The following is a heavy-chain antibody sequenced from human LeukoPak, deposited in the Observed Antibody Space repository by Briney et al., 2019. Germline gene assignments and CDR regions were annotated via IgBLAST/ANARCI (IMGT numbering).Heavy chain of an antibody. CDR2: INPSGGST. V-gene: IGHV1-46*01. Sequence: GASVKVSCKASGYTFTSYYMHWVRQAPGQGLEWMGIINPSGGSTSYAQKFQGRVTMTRDTSTSTVYMELSSLRSEDTAVCYCARAGCSSTSCYGGGDAFDIWGQGTMVTVSS. J-gene: IGHJ3*02. D-gene: IGHD2-2*01. CDR3: ARAGCSSTSCYGGGDAFDI. CDR1: GYTFTSYY.